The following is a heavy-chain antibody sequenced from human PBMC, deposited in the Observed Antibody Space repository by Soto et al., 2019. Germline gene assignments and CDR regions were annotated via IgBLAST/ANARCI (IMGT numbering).Heavy chain of an antibody. CDR1: GGSISSYY. V-gene: IGHV4-59*01. D-gene: IGHD2-21*01. J-gene: IGHJ4*02. Sequence: SETLSLTCTVSGGSISSYYWSWIRQPPGKGLEWIGYIYYSGSTNYNPSLKSRVTISVDTSKNQFSLKLSSVTAADTAVYCCARDYCGGDCYDYWGQGTLVTVSS. CDR2: IYYSGST. CDR3: ARDYCGGDCYDY.